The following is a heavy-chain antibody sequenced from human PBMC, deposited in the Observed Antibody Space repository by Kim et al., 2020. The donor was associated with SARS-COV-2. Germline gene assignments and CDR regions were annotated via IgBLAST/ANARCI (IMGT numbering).Heavy chain of an antibody. CDR3: ARGTRGGPYTQQLGVYFDY. CDR1: GGSFSGYY. D-gene: IGHD6-13*01. CDR2: INHSGST. V-gene: IGHV4-34*01. J-gene: IGHJ4*02. Sequence: SETLSLTCAVYGGSFSGYYWSWIRQPPGKGLEWIGEINHSGSTNYNPSLKSRVTISVDTSKNQFSLKLSSVTAADTAVYYCARGTRGGPYTQQLGVYFDYWGQGTLVTVSS.